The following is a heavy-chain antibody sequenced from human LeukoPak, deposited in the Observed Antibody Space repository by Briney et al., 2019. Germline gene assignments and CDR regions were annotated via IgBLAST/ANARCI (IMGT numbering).Heavy chain of an antibody. CDR1: GYTFSSYG. Sequence: GASVKVSCKASGYTFSSYGISWVRQAPGQGLEWMGWISAYNGNTNYAQNLQGRVTMTTDTSTNTAHMELRSLRLDDTAVYYCARDDYSATWAYYYYGMDVWGQGTTITVSS. D-gene: IGHD3-16*01. J-gene: IGHJ6*02. V-gene: IGHV1-18*01. CDR3: ARDDYSATWAYYYYGMDV. CDR2: ISAYNGNT.